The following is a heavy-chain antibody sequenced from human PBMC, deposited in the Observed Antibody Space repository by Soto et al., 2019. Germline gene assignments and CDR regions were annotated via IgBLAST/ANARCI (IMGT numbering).Heavy chain of an antibody. CDR1: GGSFSGYY. J-gene: IGHJ6*02. D-gene: IGHD2-2*01. V-gene: IGHV4-34*12. CDR2: IIHPGNT. CDR3: AREPPQNASSSYGLDV. Sequence: PSVPLSLTWAVYGGSFSGYYWSWIRKPPGKGLEWIGEIIHPGNTNYNPSLKSRLTISVDTSKNQFSLRLRSVTAADTAVYYCAREPPQNASSSYGLDVWGQGTTVTVSS.